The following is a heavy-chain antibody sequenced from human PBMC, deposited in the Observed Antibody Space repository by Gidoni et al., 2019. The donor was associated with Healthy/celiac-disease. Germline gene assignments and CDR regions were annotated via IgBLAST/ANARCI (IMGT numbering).Heavy chain of an antibody. CDR1: GFTFSSYE. CDR2: ISSSGSTI. J-gene: IGHJ3*02. Sequence: EVQLVESGGGLVQPGGSLRLSCAASGFTFSSYEMNWVRQAPGKGLEWVSYISSSGSTIYYADSVKGRFTISRDNAKNSLNLQMNSLRAEDTAVYYCARAALGAFDIWGQGTMVTVSS. CDR3: ARAALGAFDI. V-gene: IGHV3-48*03.